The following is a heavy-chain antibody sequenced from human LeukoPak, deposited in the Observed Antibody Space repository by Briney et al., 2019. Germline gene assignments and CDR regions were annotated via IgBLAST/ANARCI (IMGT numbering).Heavy chain of an antibody. D-gene: IGHD6-6*01. CDR2: IYHSGST. V-gene: IGHV4-59*01. CDR1: GGSISTYY. Sequence: PSETLSLTCTVSGGSISTYYWNWIRQPPGKGLEWIGYIYHSGSTNYNPSLQSRVTISVDASKNQFSLNLNSVTAADTAVYYCARGGAARLHFQNWGQGTLVTVSS. CDR3: ARGGAARLHFQN. J-gene: IGHJ1*01.